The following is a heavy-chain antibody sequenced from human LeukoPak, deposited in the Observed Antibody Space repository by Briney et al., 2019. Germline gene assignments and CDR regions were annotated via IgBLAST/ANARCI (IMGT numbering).Heavy chain of an antibody. Sequence: GGSLRLSCAASGFTFSGSALHWVRQAPGKGLEWVSSISSSSSYIYYADSVKGRFTISRDNAKNSLYLQMNSLRAEDTAVYYCARANDNYYYYYMDVWGKGTTVTISS. D-gene: IGHD3-9*01. J-gene: IGHJ6*03. CDR1: GFTFSGSA. V-gene: IGHV3-21*01. CDR2: ISSSSSYI. CDR3: ARANDNYYYYYMDV.